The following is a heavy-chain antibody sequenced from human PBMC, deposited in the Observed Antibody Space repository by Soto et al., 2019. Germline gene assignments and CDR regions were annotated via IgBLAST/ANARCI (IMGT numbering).Heavy chain of an antibody. CDR2: LNGSGGST. CDR1: GFTFSNYA. J-gene: IGHJ4*02. CDR3: ARGFSSVPRSPPGY. Sequence: GGSLRLSCAASGFTFSNYAMTWVRQAPGKGLEWVSGLNGSGGSTSSADSVKGRFAISRDNSKNTLYLQMNSLRDGDTAVYYCARGFSSVPRSPPGYWGQGTLVTVSS. V-gene: IGHV3-23*01. D-gene: IGHD3-10*01.